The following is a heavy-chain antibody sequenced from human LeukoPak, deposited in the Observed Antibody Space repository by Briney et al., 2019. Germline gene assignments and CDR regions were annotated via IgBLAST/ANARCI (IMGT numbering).Heavy chain of an antibody. V-gene: IGHV4-39*07. CDR2: INHSGST. J-gene: IGHJ4*02. Sequence: PSQTLSLTCTVSGGSISSGSYYWSWIRQPPGKGLEWIGEINHSGSTNYNPSLKSRVTISVDTSKNQFSLKLSSVTAADTAVYYCARATMIVVVPNRTRDFDYWGQGTLVTVSS. D-gene: IGHD3-22*01. CDR3: ARATMIVVVPNRTRDFDY. CDR1: GGSISSGSYY.